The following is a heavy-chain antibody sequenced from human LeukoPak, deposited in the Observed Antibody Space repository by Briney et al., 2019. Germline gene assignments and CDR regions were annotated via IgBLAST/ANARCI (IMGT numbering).Heavy chain of an antibody. D-gene: IGHD5-12*01. CDR2: INPNSGGT. Sequence: ASVKVSCKASGYTFIGYYMHWVRQAPGQGLEWMGWINPNSGGTKSAQKFQGRVTLTRDTSITTASMELSRLKSDDTAAYYCARAYTGFEAFDYWGQGTLVTVSS. CDR1: GYTFIGYY. J-gene: IGHJ4*02. V-gene: IGHV1-2*02. CDR3: ARAYTGFEAFDY.